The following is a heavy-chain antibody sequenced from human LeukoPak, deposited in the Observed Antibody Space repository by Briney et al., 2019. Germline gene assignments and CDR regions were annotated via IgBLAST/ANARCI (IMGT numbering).Heavy chain of an antibody. V-gene: IGHV3-30-3*01. J-gene: IGHJ4*02. CDR3: ARDLSEKYCIDY. CDR2: ISYDGRIK. D-gene: IGHD2-8*02. CDR1: GFAFSSYA. Sequence: TRGSLRLSCAASGFAFSSYAIHWVRQAPGKGLEWVSFISYDGRIKYYADSVKGRLTISRDNSKNTLSLQMNSLRAEDTAIYYCARDLSEKYCIDYWGQGTLVTVSS.